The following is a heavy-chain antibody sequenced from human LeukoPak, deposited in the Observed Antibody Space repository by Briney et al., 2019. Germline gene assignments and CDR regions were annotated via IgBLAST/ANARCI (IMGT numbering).Heavy chain of an antibody. CDR3: ARGTGEDNYMDV. J-gene: IGHJ6*03. CDR1: GYTFTGYY. D-gene: IGHD7-27*01. CDR2: INPNSGGT. V-gene: IGHV1-2*02. Sequence: ALVKVSCKASGYTFTGYYMHWVRQAPGQGLEWMGWINPNSGGTNYAQKFQGRVTMTRDTSISTAYMELSRLRSDDTAVYYCARGTGEDNYMDVWGKGTTVTVSS.